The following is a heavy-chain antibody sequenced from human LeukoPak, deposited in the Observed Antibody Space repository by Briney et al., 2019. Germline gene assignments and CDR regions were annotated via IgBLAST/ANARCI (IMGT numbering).Heavy chain of an antibody. CDR2: IYYSGST. D-gene: IGHD5-18*01. J-gene: IGHJ3*02. Sequence: SETLSLTCTVSGGSVSSGSYYWSWIRQPPGKGLEWIGYIYYSGSTNYNPSLKSRVTISVDTSKNQFSLKLSSVTAADTAVYYCARDGDTAMVDIWGQGTMVTVSS. CDR3: ARDGDTAMVDI. V-gene: IGHV4-61*01. CDR1: GGSVSSGSYY.